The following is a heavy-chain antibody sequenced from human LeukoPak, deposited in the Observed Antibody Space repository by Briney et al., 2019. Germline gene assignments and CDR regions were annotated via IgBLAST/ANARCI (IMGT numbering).Heavy chain of an antibody. V-gene: IGHV3-53*01. CDR2: IYSGGNI. CDR3: AGRHCSGGGCYFAGADPFDY. Sequence: PRGSLRLSCAASGFTVSSTYMSWVRQAPGKGLEWVSVIYSGGNIYYIESVKGRFTISRGTSKNTLYLQMNSLRAEDTAVYFCAGRHCSGGGCYFAGADPFDYWGQGTLVTVSS. J-gene: IGHJ4*02. D-gene: IGHD2-15*01. CDR1: GFTVSSTY.